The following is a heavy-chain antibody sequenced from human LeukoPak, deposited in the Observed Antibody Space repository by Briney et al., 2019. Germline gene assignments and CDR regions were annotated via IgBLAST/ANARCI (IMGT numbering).Heavy chain of an antibody. Sequence: GASVKVSCKASGGTFSSYAISWVRQAPGQGLEWMGRIIPILGIANYARKFQGRVTITADKSTSTAYMELSSLRSEDTAVYYCARDHNGHGDYVYYYYGMDVWGQGTTVTVSS. J-gene: IGHJ6*02. V-gene: IGHV1-69*04. CDR3: ARDHNGHGDYVYYYYGMDV. D-gene: IGHD4-17*01. CDR1: GGTFSSYA. CDR2: IIPILGIA.